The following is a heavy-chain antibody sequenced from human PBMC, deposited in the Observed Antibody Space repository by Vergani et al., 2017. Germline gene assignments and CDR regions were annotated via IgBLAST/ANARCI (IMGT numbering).Heavy chain of an antibody. CDR3: ARDGLGMDV. D-gene: IGHD3-10*01. V-gene: IGHV3-33*01. CDR1: GFTFSSYG. J-gene: IGHJ6*02. CDR2: IWYDGSNK. Sequence: QVQLVESGGGVVQPGRSLRLSCAASGFTFSSYGMHWVRQAPGKGLEWVAVIWYDGSNKYYADSVKGRFTISRDNSKNTLYLQMNRLRAEDTAVCYCARDGLGMDVWGQGTTVTVSS.